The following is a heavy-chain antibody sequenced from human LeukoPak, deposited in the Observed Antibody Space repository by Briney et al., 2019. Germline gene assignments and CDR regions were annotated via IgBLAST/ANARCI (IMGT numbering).Heavy chain of an antibody. CDR1: GFTFSTYA. CDR3: ARKRPNYFDY. V-gene: IGHV3-7*01. Sequence: GGSLRLSCAASGFTFSTYAMSWVRQAPGKGPQWVANINLDGSQKYYVDSVKGRFTISRDNAENSLYLQMNSLRAEDTALYYCARKRPNYFDYWGQGTLVTVSS. CDR2: INLDGSQK. J-gene: IGHJ4*02.